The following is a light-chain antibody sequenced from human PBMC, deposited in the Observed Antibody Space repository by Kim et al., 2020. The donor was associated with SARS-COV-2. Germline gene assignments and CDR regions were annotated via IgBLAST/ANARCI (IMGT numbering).Light chain of an antibody. J-gene: IGLJ3*02. Sequence: SYELTQPPSVSVAPGKTARITCWGNNIGSKCVHWYQQKPGQSPVLVIYYDSDRPSGIPERFSGSNSGNTATLTISRAQAVDEADYYCQAWDSSSAHRVFG. CDR1: NIGSKC. CDR2: YDS. CDR3: QAWDSSSAHRV. V-gene: IGLV3-21*04.